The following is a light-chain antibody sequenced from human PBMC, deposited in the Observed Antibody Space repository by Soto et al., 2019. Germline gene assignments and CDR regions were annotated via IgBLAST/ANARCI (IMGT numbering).Light chain of an antibody. V-gene: IGKV3-20*01. CDR3: HQYNIWPPLL. Sequence: EIVLTQSPGTLSLSPGERATLSCRASQSVSSSYLAWYQQKPGQAPRLLIYGASSRATGIPDRFSGSGSGTDFTLTISRLEPEDFAVYYCHQYNIWPPLLFGGGTKVEIK. CDR2: GAS. CDR1: QSVSSSY. J-gene: IGKJ4*01.